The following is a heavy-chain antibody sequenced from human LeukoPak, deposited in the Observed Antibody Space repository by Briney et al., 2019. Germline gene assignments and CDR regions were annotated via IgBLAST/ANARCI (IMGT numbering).Heavy chain of an antibody. CDR3: ARGVPARRFDY. CDR2: IYYSGST. J-gene: IGHJ4*02. CDR1: GGSISSSSFY. Sequence: SETLSLTCTVSGGSISSSSFYWGWIRQPPGKGLEWIGSIYYSGSTYYNPSLKSRVTISVDTSKNQFSLKLSSVTAADTAVYYCARGVPARRFDYWGQGTLVTVSS. D-gene: IGHD3-10*01. V-gene: IGHV4-39*01.